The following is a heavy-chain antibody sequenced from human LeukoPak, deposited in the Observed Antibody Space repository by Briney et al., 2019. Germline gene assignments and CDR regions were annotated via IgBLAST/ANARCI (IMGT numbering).Heavy chain of an antibody. D-gene: IGHD1-26*01. V-gene: IGHV3-49*03. CDR1: GFTFGDYA. J-gene: IGHJ4*02. CDR3: TREWELPGTDFDY. Sequence: PGGSLRLSCTASGFTFGDYAMDWFRQAPGKGLEWVGFIRSKAYGGTTEYAASVKGRFTISRDESKSIAYLQMNSLKTEDTAVYYCTREWELPGTDFDYWGQGTLVTVSP. CDR2: IRSKAYGGTT.